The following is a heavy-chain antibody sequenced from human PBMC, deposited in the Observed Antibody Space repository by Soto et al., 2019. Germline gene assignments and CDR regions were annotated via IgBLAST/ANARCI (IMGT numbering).Heavy chain of an antibody. CDR3: ARSVFP. CDR2: FYYSGST. V-gene: IGHV4-31*03. CDR1: GGSISTGGYY. J-gene: IGHJ5*02. Sequence: QVQLQESGPGLVKPSQTLSLTCTVSGGSISTGGYYWNWIRQHPGKGLDWIGYFYYSGSTYYNPSLKIRVTISVNTSKNQFSLKLSSVTAADTAVYYCARSVFPWGQGTLVTVSS.